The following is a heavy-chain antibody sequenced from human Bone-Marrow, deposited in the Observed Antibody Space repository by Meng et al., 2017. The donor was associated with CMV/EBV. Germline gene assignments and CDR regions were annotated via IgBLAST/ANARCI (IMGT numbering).Heavy chain of an antibody. V-gene: IGHV4-59*01. D-gene: IGHD3-3*01. Sequence: GSLRLSCTVSGGSISSYYWSWIRQPPGKGLEWIGYIYYSGSTNYKPSLKSRVTISVDTSKNQFSLKLSSVTAADTAVYYCARGADYDFWSGPPIGAFDIWGQGTMVTV. CDR3: ARGADYDFWSGPPIGAFDI. J-gene: IGHJ3*02. CDR2: IYYSGST. CDR1: GGSISSYY.